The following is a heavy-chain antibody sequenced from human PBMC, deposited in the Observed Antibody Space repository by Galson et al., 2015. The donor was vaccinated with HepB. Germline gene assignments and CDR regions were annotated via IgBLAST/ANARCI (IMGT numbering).Heavy chain of an antibody. CDR2: INHSGST. V-gene: IGHV4-34*01. Sequence: ETLSLTCAVYGGSFSGYYWSWIRQPPGKGLEWIGEINHSGSTNYNPSLKSRVTISVDTSKNQFTLKLSSVTAADTAVYYCARPWRGAAPNWGQGTLVTVSS. J-gene: IGHJ4*02. D-gene: IGHD1-1*01. CDR3: ARPWRGAAPN. CDR1: GGSFSGYY.